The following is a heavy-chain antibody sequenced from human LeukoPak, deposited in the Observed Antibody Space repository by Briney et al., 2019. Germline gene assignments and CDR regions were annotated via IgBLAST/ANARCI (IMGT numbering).Heavy chain of an antibody. Sequence: SETLSLTCAVSGGSISSSNWWSWVRQPPGKGLEWIGEIYHSGSTYYNPSLKGRVTISVDTSKNQFSLKLSSVTAADTAVYYCARGGSSYGDYPLGYWGQGTLVTVSS. D-gene: IGHD4-17*01. J-gene: IGHJ4*02. CDR2: IYHSGST. CDR3: ARGGSSYGDYPLGY. CDR1: GGSISSSNW. V-gene: IGHV4-4*02.